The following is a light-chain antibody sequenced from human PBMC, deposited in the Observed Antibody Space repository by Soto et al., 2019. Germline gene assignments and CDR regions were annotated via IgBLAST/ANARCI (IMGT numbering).Light chain of an antibody. CDR2: KAS. CDR1: QTISSW. CDR3: QQYITYPT. J-gene: IGKJ1*01. V-gene: IGKV1-5*03. Sequence: DIQMTQSPSTLSGSVGDRATITCRASQTISSWLAWYQQKPGKAPKLLIYKASTLKSGVPSRFSGRGSGTEFTLTISGLQPDDFATYYCQQYITYPTFGQGTKVDIK.